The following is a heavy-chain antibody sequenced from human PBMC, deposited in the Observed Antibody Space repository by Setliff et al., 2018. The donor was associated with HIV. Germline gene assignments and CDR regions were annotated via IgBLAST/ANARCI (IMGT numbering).Heavy chain of an antibody. V-gene: IGHV4-38-2*01. CDR1: GYSISSDYY. J-gene: IGHJ3*02. Sequence: PSETLSLTCSVSGYSISSDYYWGWLRQSPGKGLDWIGTVYHSGSTYYNPALKSRVTISVDPSTEQFSLKLSSVTAADTAVYYCASTMGSHDAFDIWGQGTMVTVSS. CDR3: ASTMGSHDAFDI. D-gene: IGHD2-8*01. CDR2: VYHSGST.